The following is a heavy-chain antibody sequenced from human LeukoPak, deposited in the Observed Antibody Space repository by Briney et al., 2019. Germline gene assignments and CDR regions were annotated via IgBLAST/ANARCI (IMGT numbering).Heavy chain of an antibody. D-gene: IGHD2-21*02. CDR2: IYPGDSDT. Sequence: GESLKISCTGSGYSFTIYWIAWVRQMGGKGLEWMGIIYPGDSDTIYSPSFQGQVNIPSEKSIRTAYLHCNSPASSTTAMYYCTTRGDGDAFDIWGQGTMVTVSS. J-gene: IGHJ3*02. V-gene: IGHV5-51*01. CDR1: GYSFTIYW. CDR3: TTRGDGDAFDI.